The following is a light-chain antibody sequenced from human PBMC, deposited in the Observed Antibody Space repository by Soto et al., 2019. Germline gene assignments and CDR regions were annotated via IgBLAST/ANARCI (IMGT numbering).Light chain of an antibody. CDR3: QQRSNWPLT. J-gene: IGKJ4*01. Sequence: EIVMTQSPDTLSVSPGERATLSCRASQTVSSFLAWYQQKPGQAPRLLIHDSSDRATGIPARFSGSGSGTDFTLTISSLEPEDVAVYYCQQRSNWPLTFGGGTKVDIK. V-gene: IGKV3-11*01. CDR1: QTVSSF. CDR2: DSS.